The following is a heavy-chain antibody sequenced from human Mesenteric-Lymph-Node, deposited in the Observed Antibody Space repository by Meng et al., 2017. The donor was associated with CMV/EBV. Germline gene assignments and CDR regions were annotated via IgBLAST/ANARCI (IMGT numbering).Heavy chain of an antibody. V-gene: IGHV4-31*03. CDR3: ARGAWGGTADSNFYYYGMDV. D-gene: IGHD1-26*01. CDR1: GGSISSGGYY. J-gene: IGHJ6*02. CDR2: IYYSGST. Sequence: SETLSLTCTVSGGSISSGGYYWSWIRQHPGKGLEWIGYIYYSGSTYYNPSLKSRVTISVDTSKNQFSLKLSSVTAADTAVYYCARGAWGGTADSNFYYYGMDVWGQGTTVTVSS.